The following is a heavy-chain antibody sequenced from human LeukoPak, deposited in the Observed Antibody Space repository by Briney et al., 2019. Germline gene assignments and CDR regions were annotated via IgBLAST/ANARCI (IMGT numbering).Heavy chain of an antibody. Sequence: PGRSLRLSCAASGFTFSSYAMHWVRQAPGKGLEWVAVISYDGSNKYYADSVKGRFTISRDNSKNTLYLQMNSLRAEDTAVYYCARDSSGYSAFDIWGQGTMVTVSS. J-gene: IGHJ3*02. V-gene: IGHV3-30-3*01. CDR3: ARDSSGYSAFDI. D-gene: IGHD3-22*01. CDR1: GFTFSSYA. CDR2: ISYDGSNK.